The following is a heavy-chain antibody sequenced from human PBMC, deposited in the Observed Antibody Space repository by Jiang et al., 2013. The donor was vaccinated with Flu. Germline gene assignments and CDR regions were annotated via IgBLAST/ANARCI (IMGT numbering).Heavy chain of an antibody. V-gene: IGHV1-3*01. CDR2: IDAGNGYT. D-gene: IGHD2-2*01. Sequence: SGAEVKRPGASVTVSCKTSGYTFTAYSLHWVRQAPGHGLEWMGWIDAGNGYTKYSQSLQGRVTFTRDTSATTAYMELSSLTSEDTAVYFRARSLNSGGFCSSATCFPYFWGQGTLVSVSS. J-gene: IGHJ4*02. CDR3: ARSLNSGGFCSSATCFPYF. CDR1: GYTFTAYS.